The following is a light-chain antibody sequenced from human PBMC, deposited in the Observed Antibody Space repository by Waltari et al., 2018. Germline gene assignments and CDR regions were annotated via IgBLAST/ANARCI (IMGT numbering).Light chain of an antibody. CDR3: QQYNNWPPWT. V-gene: IGKV3-15*01. J-gene: IGKJ1*01. CDR1: QSISSN. CDR2: DAS. Sequence: TLSCRASQSISSNLVWYQQKPGQAPSLLIYDASTRATDIPARFSGSGSGTEFTLTISSLQSEDFAVYFCQQYNNWPPWTFGQGTKVEIK.